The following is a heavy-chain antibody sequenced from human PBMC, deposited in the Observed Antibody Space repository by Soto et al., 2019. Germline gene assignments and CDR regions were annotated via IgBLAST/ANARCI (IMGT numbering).Heavy chain of an antibody. CDR2: ISAYNGNT. D-gene: IGHD2-2*02. J-gene: IGHJ5*02. V-gene: IGHV1-18*04. CDR3: ARAVSIPGSTRPNWFDH. Sequence: XSVKVSCKASVYTFTSYGISWVRQAPGQGLEWMGWISAYNGNTNYAQKLQGRVTMTTDTSTSTAYMELRSLRSDDTAVYYCARAVSIPGSTRPNWFDHWGQGTLVTVSS. CDR1: VYTFTSYG.